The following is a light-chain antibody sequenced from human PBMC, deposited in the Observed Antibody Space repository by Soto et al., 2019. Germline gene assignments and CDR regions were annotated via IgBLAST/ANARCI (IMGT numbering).Light chain of an antibody. J-gene: IGLJ2*01. CDR3: QSYDRSLSVV. CDR1: SSNIGAGYD. V-gene: IGLV1-40*01. CDR2: VNS. Sequence: QSVLTQPPSGAGAPGQRVTISCTWSSSNIGAGYDVHWYQQLPGTAPQLLIYVNSNRPSGVPDRFSVAKSGTSASLAITGLRAEDEADEYRQSYDRSLSVVFGGGTKLTVL.